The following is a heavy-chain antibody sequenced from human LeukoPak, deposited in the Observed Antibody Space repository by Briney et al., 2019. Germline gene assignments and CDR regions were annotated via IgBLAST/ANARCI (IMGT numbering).Heavy chain of an antibody. D-gene: IGHD3-3*01. V-gene: IGHV3-23*01. CDR2: ISGSGGST. J-gene: IGHJ6*02. CDR3: AKDGGNLRFLEWLLLSGMDV. CDR1: GFTFSSYA. Sequence: GGSLRLSCAASGFTFSSYAMSWVRQAPGKGLEWVSAISGSGGSTYYADSVRGRFTISRDNSKNTLYPQMNSLRAEDTAVYYCAKDGGNLRFLEWLLLSGMDVWGQGTTVTVSS.